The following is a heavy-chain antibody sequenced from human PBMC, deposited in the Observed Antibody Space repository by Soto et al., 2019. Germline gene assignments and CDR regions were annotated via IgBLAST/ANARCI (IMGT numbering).Heavy chain of an antibody. Sequence: SETLSLTCAVYGGSFSGYYWNWLRQPPGEGLEWIGKIDQSGSTNYNPSLKSRVTMSVDTSKSQFSLKLSSVTAADTAVYYCARAGPGFCTNGVCWFDPWGQGTLVTVS. CDR1: GGSFSGYY. V-gene: IGHV4-34*01. CDR3: ARAGPGFCTNGVCWFDP. J-gene: IGHJ5*02. CDR2: IDQSGST. D-gene: IGHD2-8*01.